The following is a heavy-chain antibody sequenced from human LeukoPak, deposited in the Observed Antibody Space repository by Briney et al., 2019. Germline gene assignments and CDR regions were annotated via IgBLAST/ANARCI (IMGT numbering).Heavy chain of an antibody. CDR2: IYHSGST. D-gene: IGHD2-2*01. CDR3: ARDLGYCSSTSCHPSYDP. Sequence: SQTLSLTCTVSGGSISSGGYYWSWIRQPPGKGLEWIGYIYHSGSTYYNPSLKSRVTISVDRSKNQFSLKLSSVTAADTAVYYCARDLGYCSSTSCHPSYDPWGQGTLVTVSS. CDR1: GGSISSGGYY. V-gene: IGHV4-30-2*01. J-gene: IGHJ5*02.